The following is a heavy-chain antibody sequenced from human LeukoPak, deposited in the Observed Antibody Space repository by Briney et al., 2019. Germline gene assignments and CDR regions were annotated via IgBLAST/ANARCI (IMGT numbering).Heavy chain of an antibody. Sequence: SETLSLTCAVYGGSFSGYYWSWIRQPPGKGLEWIGEINRSGSTNYNPSLKSRVTISVDTSKDQFSLKLSSVTAADTAVYYCARASSRVDTAMGTRFDPWGQGTLVTVSS. CDR1: GGSFSGYY. CDR3: ARASSRVDTAMGTRFDP. D-gene: IGHD5-18*01. V-gene: IGHV4-34*01. CDR2: INRSGST. J-gene: IGHJ5*02.